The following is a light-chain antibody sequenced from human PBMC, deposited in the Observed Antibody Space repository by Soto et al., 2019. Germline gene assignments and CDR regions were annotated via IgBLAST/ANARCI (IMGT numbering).Light chain of an antibody. Sequence: QSVLTQPPSVSGAPGQRVTISCTGSSSNIGTGYDVHWYQQLPGTAPKLLIYGNINRPSGVPDRFSGSQSGTSASLAITGLKAEDEADYYCQSYDRSLSGWVFGGGTKLTVL. V-gene: IGLV1-40*01. J-gene: IGLJ2*01. CDR3: QSYDRSLSGWV. CDR1: SSNIGTGYD. CDR2: GNI.